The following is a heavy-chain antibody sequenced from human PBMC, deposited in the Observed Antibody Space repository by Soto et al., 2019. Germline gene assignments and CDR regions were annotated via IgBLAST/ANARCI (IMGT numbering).Heavy chain of an antibody. D-gene: IGHD1-26*01. Sequence: SVKVSCKASGGTFSSYAISWVRQAPGQGLEWMGGIIPIFGTANYAQKFQGRVTITADESTSTAYMELSSLRSENTAVYYCAREAPSGHNFDYWGQGTLVTSPQ. V-gene: IGHV1-69*13. CDR1: GGTFSSYA. CDR2: IIPIFGTA. J-gene: IGHJ4*02. CDR3: AREAPSGHNFDY.